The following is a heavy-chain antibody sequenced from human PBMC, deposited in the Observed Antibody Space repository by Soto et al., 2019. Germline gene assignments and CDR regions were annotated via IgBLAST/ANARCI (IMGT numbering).Heavy chain of an antibody. J-gene: IGHJ5*02. V-gene: IGHV4-30-4*01. CDR2: IYYSGST. CDR1: GGSISSGDYY. D-gene: IGHD3-3*01. CDR3: ARAVYDFWSGKNWFDP. Sequence: SETLSLTCTVSGGSISSGDYYWSWIRQPPGKGLEWIGYIYYSGSTYYNPSLKSRVTISVDTSKNQFSLKLSSVTAADTAVYYCARAVYDFWSGKNWFDPWGQGTLVTVSS.